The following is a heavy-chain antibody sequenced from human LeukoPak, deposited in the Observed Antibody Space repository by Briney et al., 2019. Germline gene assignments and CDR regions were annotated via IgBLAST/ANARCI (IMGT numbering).Heavy chain of an antibody. Sequence: GASVKVSCKASGYTFTGYYMHWVRQAPGQGLEWMGWINPNSGGTNYAQKFQGRVTMTRDTSISTAYMELSRLRSGDTAVYYCARDWEGLGEYWYFDLWGRGTLVTVSS. D-gene: IGHD1-26*01. CDR2: INPNSGGT. CDR3: ARDWEGLGEYWYFDL. CDR1: GYTFTGYY. V-gene: IGHV1-2*02. J-gene: IGHJ2*01.